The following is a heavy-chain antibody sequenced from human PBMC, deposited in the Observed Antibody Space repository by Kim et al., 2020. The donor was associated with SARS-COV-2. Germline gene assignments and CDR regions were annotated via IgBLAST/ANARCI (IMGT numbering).Heavy chain of an antibody. V-gene: IGHV4-39*01. Sequence: SETLSLTCTVSGGSISSSSYYWGWIRQPPGKGLEWIGSIYYSGSTYYNPSLKSRVTISVDTSKNQFSLKLSSVTAADTAVYYCARQVLTGYYNRFWGQGTLVTVSS. J-gene: IGHJ4*02. D-gene: IGHD3-9*01. CDR2: IYYSGST. CDR1: GGSISSSSYY. CDR3: ARQVLTGYYNRF.